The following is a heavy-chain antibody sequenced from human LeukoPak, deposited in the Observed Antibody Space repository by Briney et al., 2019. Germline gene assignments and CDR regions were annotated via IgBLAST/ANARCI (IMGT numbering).Heavy chain of an antibody. CDR3: ARDIPSGSYLGPDAFDI. CDR2: ISGSSSTI. V-gene: IGHV3-48*02. J-gene: IGHJ3*02. Sequence: GGSLRLSCAASGFTFSSYSMNWVRQAPGKGLEWVSYISGSSSTIYYADSVKGRFTISRDNAKNSLYLQMNSLRDEDTAVYYCARDIPSGSYLGPDAFDIWGQGTMVTVSS. D-gene: IGHD1-26*01. CDR1: GFTFSSYS.